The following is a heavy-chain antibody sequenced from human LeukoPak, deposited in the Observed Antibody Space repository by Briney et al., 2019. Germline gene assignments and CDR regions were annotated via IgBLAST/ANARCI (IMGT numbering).Heavy chain of an antibody. CDR1: GFSFRAHW. Sequence: PGGSLRLSFAASGFSFRAHWMHWVRQASGTGLVWVSRINSDGNNTNYAESVKGRFTISRDNAKNTLYLQMNSLRAEDSAVYYCARDNAPQTYSSGWFDSWGQGALVTVSS. V-gene: IGHV3-74*01. CDR2: INSDGNNT. CDR3: ARDNAPQTYSSGWFDS. D-gene: IGHD6-19*01. J-gene: IGHJ5*01.